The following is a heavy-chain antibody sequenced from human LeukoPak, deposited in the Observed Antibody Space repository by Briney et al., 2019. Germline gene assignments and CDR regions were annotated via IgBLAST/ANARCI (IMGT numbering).Heavy chain of an antibody. D-gene: IGHD3-9*01. J-gene: IGHJ5*02. Sequence: PSETLSLTCTVSGDSISSGDYYWSWIRQPAGKGLEWIERIYTSGSTNYNPSLKSRVTISVDTSKNQFSLKLSSVTAADTAVYYCARGQDYDILTGYYNANWFDPWGQGTLVTVSS. CDR2: IYTSGST. CDR1: GDSISSGDYY. V-gene: IGHV4-61*02. CDR3: ARGQDYDILTGYYNANWFDP.